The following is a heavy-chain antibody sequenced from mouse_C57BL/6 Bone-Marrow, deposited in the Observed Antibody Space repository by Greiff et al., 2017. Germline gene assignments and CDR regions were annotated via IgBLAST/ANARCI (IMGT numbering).Heavy chain of an antibody. CDR2: ISSGSSTI. J-gene: IGHJ4*01. Sequence: EVKLMESGGGLVKPGGSLKLSCAASGFTFSDYGMHWVRQAPVKGLGWVAYISSGSSTIYYADTVKGRFTISRDNATNTLFLQMTSLRSEDTAMYYCAGGTYYSNSLCAMDYWGQGTSVTVSS. D-gene: IGHD2-5*01. CDR1: GFTFSDYG. CDR3: AGGTYYSNSLCAMDY. V-gene: IGHV5-17*01.